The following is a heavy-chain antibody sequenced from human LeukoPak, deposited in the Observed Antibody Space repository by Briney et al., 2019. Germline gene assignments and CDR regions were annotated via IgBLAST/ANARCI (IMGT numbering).Heavy chain of an antibody. V-gene: IGHV1-18*01. Sequence: GASVKVSCKASGYTFTSYGISWVRQAPGQGLEWMGWISAYNGNTNYAQKLQGRVTMTTDTSTSTAYMELRSLRSDDTAVYYCARDFVVVPAAIVPLRLGFDPWGQGTLVTVSS. CDR3: ARDFVVVPAAIVPLRLGFDP. J-gene: IGHJ5*02. D-gene: IGHD2-2*01. CDR1: GYTFTSYG. CDR2: ISAYNGNT.